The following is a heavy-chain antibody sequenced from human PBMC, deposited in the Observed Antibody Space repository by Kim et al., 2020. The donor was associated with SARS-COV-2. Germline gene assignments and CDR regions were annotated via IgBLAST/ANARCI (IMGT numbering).Heavy chain of an antibody. J-gene: IGHJ6*02. D-gene: IGHD3-22*01. Sequence: SLRSRVTISVDTSKNQFSLKLSSVTAADTAVYYCARDRFDSSGYPVGMDVWGQGTTVTVSS. V-gene: IGHV4-31*02. CDR3: ARDRFDSSGYPVGMDV.